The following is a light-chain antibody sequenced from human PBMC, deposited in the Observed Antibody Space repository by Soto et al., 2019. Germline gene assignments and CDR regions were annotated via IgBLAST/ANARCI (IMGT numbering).Light chain of an antibody. J-gene: IGKJ1*01. Sequence: EIVLTQSPGTLSLSPGQRATLSCRASQSIGSDSLAWYQQKPGQAPRLLIYDTSTRATGIPDRFGVSGSGTDFTLTISRLEPEDFAVYSCQQSGSSLWTFGQGTKVEIK. CDR2: DTS. CDR1: QSIGSDS. V-gene: IGKV3-20*01. CDR3: QQSGSSLWT.